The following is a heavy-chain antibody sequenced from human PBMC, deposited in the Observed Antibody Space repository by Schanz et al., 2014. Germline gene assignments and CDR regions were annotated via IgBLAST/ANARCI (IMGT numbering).Heavy chain of an antibody. V-gene: IGHV1-69*02. Sequence: QVQLLQSEAEVKKPGSSVKVSCKASGGTFSSYTISWVRQAPGQGLEWMGRIIPILGIANYAQNFQGRVTITADKSTSTAYMELTSLRSEDTAVYYCAGTYCSSTSCYTGYYYMDVWGKGTTVTVSS. CDR1: GGTFSSYT. D-gene: IGHD2-2*02. CDR2: IIPILGIA. CDR3: AGTYCSSTSCYTGYYYMDV. J-gene: IGHJ6*03.